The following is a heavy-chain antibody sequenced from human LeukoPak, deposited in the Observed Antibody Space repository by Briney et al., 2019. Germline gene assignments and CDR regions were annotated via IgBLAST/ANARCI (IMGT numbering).Heavy chain of an antibody. CDR2: IYYSGST. CDR1: GGSISSGGNY. Sequence: KPSETLSLTCTVSGGSISSGGNYWSWIRQHPGKGLEWIGYIYYSGSTYYNPSLKSRVTISVDTSKNQFSLKLNSVTAADTAVYYCARGVQPAYCFDYWGQGTLVTVSS. V-gene: IGHV4-30-4*08. J-gene: IGHJ4*02. CDR3: ARGVQPAYCFDY. D-gene: IGHD2-15*01.